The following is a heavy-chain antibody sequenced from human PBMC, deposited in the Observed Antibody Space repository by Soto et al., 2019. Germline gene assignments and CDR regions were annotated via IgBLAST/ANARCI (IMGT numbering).Heavy chain of an antibody. Sequence: PGGSLRLSCAASGFTFSSYGMHWVRQAPGKGLEWVAVIWYDGSNKYYADSVKGRFTISRDNSKNTLYLQMNSLRAEDTAVYYCARDPARSSSSWYQRGGYYYGMDVWGQGTTVTVSS. CDR1: GFTFSSYG. CDR2: IWYDGSNK. D-gene: IGHD6-13*01. V-gene: IGHV3-33*01. J-gene: IGHJ6*02. CDR3: ARDPARSSSSWYQRGGYYYGMDV.